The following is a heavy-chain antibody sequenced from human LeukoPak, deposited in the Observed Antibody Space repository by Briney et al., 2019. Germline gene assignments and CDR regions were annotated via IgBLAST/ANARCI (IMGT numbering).Heavy chain of an antibody. Sequence: ASVKVSCKASGYSFTGHYMHWVRQAPGQGLEWMGWINPKSGGTNYAQKFQGRVTMTRDTSISTAYMELSRLTSDDTAVYYRARGSVGALQGSGYDPSYYYGMDVWGQGTTVTVSS. CDR1: GYSFTGHY. CDR3: ARGSVGALQGSGYDPSYYYGMDV. J-gene: IGHJ6*02. V-gene: IGHV1-2*02. CDR2: INPKSGGT. D-gene: IGHD5-12*01.